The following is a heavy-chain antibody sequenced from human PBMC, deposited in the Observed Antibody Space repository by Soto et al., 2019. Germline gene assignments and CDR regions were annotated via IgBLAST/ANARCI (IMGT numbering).Heavy chain of an antibody. J-gene: IGHJ4*02. Sequence: SETLSLTCTASGGSISSYYWSWIRQPPGKGLEWIGYIYYSGSTNYNPSLKSRVTISVDTSKNQFSLKLSSVTAADTAVYYCARGVEYYDFWSGYLYYFDYWGQGTLVTVSS. CDR2: IYYSGST. V-gene: IGHV4-59*01. CDR1: GGSISSYY. D-gene: IGHD3-3*01. CDR3: ARGVEYYDFWSGYLYYFDY.